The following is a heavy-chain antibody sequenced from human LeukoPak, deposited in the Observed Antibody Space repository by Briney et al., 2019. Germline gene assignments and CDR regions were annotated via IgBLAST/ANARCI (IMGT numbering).Heavy chain of an antibody. CDR3: ARDCPRVVTAIYAFDI. V-gene: IGHV3-48*01. J-gene: IGHJ3*02. CDR1: GFTFSSYS. D-gene: IGHD2-21*02. Sequence: GGSLRLSCAASGFTFSSYSMNWVRQAPGKGLEWVSYISSSSSTIYYANPVKGRFTITRDNDKNSLYLQMHSLRAEDTAVYYCARDCPRVVTAIYAFDIWGQGTMVTVSS. CDR2: ISSSSSTI.